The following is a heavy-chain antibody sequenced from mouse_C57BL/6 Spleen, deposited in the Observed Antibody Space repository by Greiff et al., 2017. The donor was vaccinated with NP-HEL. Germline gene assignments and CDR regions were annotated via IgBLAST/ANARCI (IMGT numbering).Heavy chain of an antibody. CDR1: GFTFSSYA. Sequence: DVMLVESGGGLVKPGGSLKLSCAASGFTFSSYAMSWVRQTPEKRLEWVATISDGGSYTYYPDNVKGRFTISRDNAKNNLYLQMSHLKSEDTAMYYCARDSSGYVEGAWFAYWGQGTLVTVSA. J-gene: IGHJ3*01. CDR2: ISDGGSYT. D-gene: IGHD3-2*02. CDR3: ARDSSGYVEGAWFAY. V-gene: IGHV5-4*01.